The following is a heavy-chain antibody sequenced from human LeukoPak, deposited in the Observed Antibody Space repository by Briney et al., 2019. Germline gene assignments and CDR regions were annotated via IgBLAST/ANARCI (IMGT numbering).Heavy chain of an antibody. D-gene: IGHD6-25*01. CDR1: GYTFTGYY. V-gene: IGHV1-2*02. CDR3: ARERTPGSGYGVDY. CDR2: INPNSGGT. Sequence: ASVKVSCKASGYTFTGYYMHWVRQAPGQGLEWMGWINPNSGGTNYAQKFQGRVTMTGDRSISTAYMELSRLRSDDTAVYYRARERTPGSGYGVDYWGQGTVVTVSS. J-gene: IGHJ4*02.